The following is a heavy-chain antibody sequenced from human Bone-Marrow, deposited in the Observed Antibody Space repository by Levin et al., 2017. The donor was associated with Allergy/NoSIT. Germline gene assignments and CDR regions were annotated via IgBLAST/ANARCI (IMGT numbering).Heavy chain of an antibody. V-gene: IGHV3-48*04. CDR1: GFTFSSYS. CDR2: ISSSSSTI. D-gene: IGHD6-19*01. Sequence: GGSLRLSCAASGFTFSSYSMNWVRQAPGKGLEWVSYISSSSSTIYYADSVKGRFTISRDNAKNSLYLQMNSLRAEDTALYYCARDSDPGIAVAGTPDYWGQGTLVTVSS. CDR3: ARDSDPGIAVAGTPDY. J-gene: IGHJ4*02.